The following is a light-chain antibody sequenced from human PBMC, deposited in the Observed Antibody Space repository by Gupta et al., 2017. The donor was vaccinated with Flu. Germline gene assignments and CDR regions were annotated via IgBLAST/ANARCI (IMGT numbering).Light chain of an antibody. Sequence: SCTGTSSDIGNYNRVSWYQQSPGTAPKLMIYEVSNRPSGVPDRFSGSKSGNTASLTITGLQADDEADFYCSSYTSSYTYVFGTGTKVTVL. CDR3: SSYTSSYTYV. J-gene: IGLJ1*01. CDR1: SSDIGNYNR. V-gene: IGLV2-18*02. CDR2: EVS.